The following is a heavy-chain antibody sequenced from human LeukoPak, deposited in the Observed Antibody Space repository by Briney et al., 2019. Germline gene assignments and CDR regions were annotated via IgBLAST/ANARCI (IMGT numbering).Heavy chain of an antibody. CDR1: GFTFSSYA. J-gene: IGHJ4*02. CDR2: ISYDGSNK. V-gene: IGHV3-30-3*01. Sequence: PGGSLRLSCAASGFTFSSYAMHWVRQAPGKGLEWVAVISYDGSNKYYADSVKGRFTISRDNSKNTLYLQMNSLRAEDMAVYYCAGDGDSGYDFGLVDYWGQGTLVTVSS. D-gene: IGHD5-12*01. CDR3: AGDGDSGYDFGLVDY.